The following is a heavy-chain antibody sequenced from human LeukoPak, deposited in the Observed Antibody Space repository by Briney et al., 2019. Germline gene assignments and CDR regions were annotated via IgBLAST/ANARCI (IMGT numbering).Heavy chain of an antibody. D-gene: IGHD2-2*01. CDR3: ARGLQYQLLFRDAFDI. CDR2: IYYSGGA. CDR1: GGXISGYY. Sequence: SETPSLTCTVSGGXISGYYCSWIRQPPGKGLEWIGYIYYSGGANYNPSLKSRVTISVDTSKSQFSLKLSSLTAADTAVYYCARGLQYQLLFRDAFDIWGQGTMVTVSS. V-gene: IGHV4-59*01. J-gene: IGHJ3*02.